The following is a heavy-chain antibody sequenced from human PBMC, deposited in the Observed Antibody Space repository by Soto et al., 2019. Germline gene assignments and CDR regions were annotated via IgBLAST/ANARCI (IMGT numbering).Heavy chain of an antibody. D-gene: IGHD4-17*01. V-gene: IGHV4-59*08. Sequence: SETLSLTCTVSGGSISSYYWSWIRQPPGKGLEWIGYIYYSGSTNYNPSLKSRVTISVDTSKNQFSLKLSSVTTADTAVYYCARQVHDYGDFGSYYFDYWGQGTLVTVSS. CDR2: IYYSGST. CDR1: GGSISSYY. CDR3: ARQVHDYGDFGSYYFDY. J-gene: IGHJ4*02.